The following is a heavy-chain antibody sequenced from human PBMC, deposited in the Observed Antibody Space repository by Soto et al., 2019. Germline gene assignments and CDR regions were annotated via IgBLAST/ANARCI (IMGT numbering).Heavy chain of an antibody. D-gene: IGHD6-6*01. CDR1: GFTFSDAW. J-gene: IGHJ4*02. CDR3: TTIAARRRVPY. CDR2: IKSKTDGGTT. V-gene: IGHV3-15*01. Sequence: EVQLVESGGGLVKPGGSLRLSCAASGFTFSDAWMSWVRQAPGKGLEWVGRIKSKTDGGTTDYAAPVKGRFTISRDDSKNTLYLQMNSLKTEDTSVYYCTTIAARRRVPYWGQGTLVTVSS.